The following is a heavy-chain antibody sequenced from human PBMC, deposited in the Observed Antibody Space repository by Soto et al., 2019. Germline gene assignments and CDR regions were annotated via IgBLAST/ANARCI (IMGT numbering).Heavy chain of an antibody. J-gene: IGHJ4*02. CDR3: ARGPPVLLWFGEFDFDY. V-gene: IGHV4-34*01. Sequence: PSETLSLTCAVYGGSFSGYYWSWIRQPPGKGLEWIGEINHSGSTNYNPSLKSRVTISVDTSKNQFSLKLSSVTAADTAVYYCARGPPVLLWFGEFDFDYRGQGTLVTVS. CDR1: GGSFSGYY. CDR2: INHSGST. D-gene: IGHD3-10*01.